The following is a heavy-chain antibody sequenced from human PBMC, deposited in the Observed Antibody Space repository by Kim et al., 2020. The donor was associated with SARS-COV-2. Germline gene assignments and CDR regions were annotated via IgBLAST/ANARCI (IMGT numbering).Heavy chain of an antibody. Sequence: GGSLRLSCAASGFTFSSYGMHWVRQAPGKGLEWVAVISYDGSNKYYADSVKGRFTISRDNSKNTLYLQMNSLRAEDTAVYYCAKGYCSGGSCYPGWFDPWGQGTLVTVSS. D-gene: IGHD2-15*01. CDR3: AKGYCSGGSCYPGWFDP. CDR2: ISYDGSNK. CDR1: GFTFSSYG. V-gene: IGHV3-30*18. J-gene: IGHJ5*02.